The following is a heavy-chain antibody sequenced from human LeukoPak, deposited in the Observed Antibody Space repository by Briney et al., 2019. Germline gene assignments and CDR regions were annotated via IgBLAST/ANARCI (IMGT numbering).Heavy chain of an antibody. CDR2: IYTSGST. D-gene: IGHD3-3*01. V-gene: IGHV4-4*07. J-gene: IGHJ6*03. Sequence: SETLSLTCTVSGGSINSYYWNWIRQPAGKGLEWIGRIYTSGSTNYNPSLKSRVTISVDTSKNQFSLKLSSVTAADTAVYYCARLTVDGPHYDFWSGFSYYYYYYMDVWGKGTTVTVSS. CDR3: ARLTVDGPHYDFWSGFSYYYYYYMDV. CDR1: GGSINSYY.